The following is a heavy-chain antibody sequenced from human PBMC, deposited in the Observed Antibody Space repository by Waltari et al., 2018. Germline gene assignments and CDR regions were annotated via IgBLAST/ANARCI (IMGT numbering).Heavy chain of an antibody. Sequence: QVQLQESGPGLVKPSGTLSLLCSVSGGPINSLEWWTWVRQPPGKGLEWIGEVYHSGKTNYNPSLKSRVTISVDKSKNQFSLKLTSVTAADTAVYYCVRRGEGSMVYNDAFDFWGLGTKVTVSS. CDR3: VRRGEGSMVYNDAFDF. V-gene: IGHV4-4*02. CDR2: VYHSGKT. D-gene: IGHD3-10*01. CDR1: GGPINSLEW. J-gene: IGHJ3*01.